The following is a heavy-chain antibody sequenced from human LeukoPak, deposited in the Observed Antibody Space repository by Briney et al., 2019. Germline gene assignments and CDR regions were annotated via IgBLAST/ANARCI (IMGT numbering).Heavy chain of an antibody. V-gene: IGHV1-46*01. CDR2: INPSGGST. J-gene: IGHJ4*02. CDR1: GYTFTSYY. Sequence: ASVKVSCKASGYTFTSYYMHWVRQAPGQGLEWMGIINPSGGSTSYAQKFQGGVTMTRDTSTSTVYMELSSLRSEDTAVYYCARSTIVVVITGDYFDYWGQGILVTVSS. CDR3: ARSTIVVVITGDYFDY. D-gene: IGHD3-22*01.